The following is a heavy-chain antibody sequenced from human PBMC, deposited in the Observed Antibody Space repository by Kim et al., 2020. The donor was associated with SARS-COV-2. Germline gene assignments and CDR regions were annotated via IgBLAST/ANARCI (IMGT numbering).Heavy chain of an antibody. Sequence: ASVKVSCKASGYTFTSYGINWVRQAPGQGLEWMGWISAYNGNTNYAQKLQGRVTMTTDTSTSTAYMELRSLRSDDTAVYYCARDIYDSSGYYGGGYFDYWGQGTLVTVSS. V-gene: IGHV1-18*01. CDR1: GYTFTSYG. J-gene: IGHJ4*02. CDR2: ISAYNGNT. D-gene: IGHD3-22*01. CDR3: ARDIYDSSGYYGGGYFDY.